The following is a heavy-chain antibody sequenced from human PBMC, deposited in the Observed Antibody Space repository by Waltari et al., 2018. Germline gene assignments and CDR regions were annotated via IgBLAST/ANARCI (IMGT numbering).Heavy chain of an antibody. CDR2: IYSGGST. V-gene: IGHV3-23*03. J-gene: IGHJ3*02. D-gene: IGHD3-22*01. Sequence: EVQLLESGGGLVQPGGSLRLSCADSGFTFSSYAMSWVRQAQGKGLEWVSVIYSGGSTYYADSVKGRFTIARDNSKNTLYLQMNSLRAEDTAVYYCAKGGSRTYYYDSSGHDAFDIWGQGTMVTVSS. CDR1: GFTFSSYA. CDR3: AKGGSRTYYYDSSGHDAFDI.